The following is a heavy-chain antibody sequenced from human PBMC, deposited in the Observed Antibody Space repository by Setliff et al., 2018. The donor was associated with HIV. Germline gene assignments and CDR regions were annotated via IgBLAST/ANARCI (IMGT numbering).Heavy chain of an antibody. CDR3: APQRSGYGGYYYYYYMDV. D-gene: IGHD3-22*01. CDR2: ISPDGSVI. J-gene: IGHJ6*03. CDR1: GFTFGSQW. Sequence: GGSLRLSCAASGFTFGSQWMHWVRQAPGKGLVWVSRISPDGSVINYAGSVKGRFTISRDDAGNSLFLQLKHLRAEDTAIYYCAPQRSGYGGYYYYYYMDVWGKGTTVTVSS. V-gene: IGHV3-74*01.